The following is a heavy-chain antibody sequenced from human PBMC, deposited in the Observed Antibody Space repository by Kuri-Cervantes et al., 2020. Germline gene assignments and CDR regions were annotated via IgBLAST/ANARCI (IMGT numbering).Heavy chain of an antibody. Sequence: SVKVSCKASGGTFSSYAISWVRQAPGQGLEWMGGIIPIFGTANYAQKFQGRVTITTDESTSTAYMELSSLRSEDTAVYYCATNTPRIAVAGTWVYYFDYWGQGTLVTVSS. CDR1: GGTFSSYA. CDR3: ATNTPRIAVAGTWVYYFDY. CDR2: IIPIFGTA. D-gene: IGHD6-19*01. V-gene: IGHV1-69*05. J-gene: IGHJ4*02.